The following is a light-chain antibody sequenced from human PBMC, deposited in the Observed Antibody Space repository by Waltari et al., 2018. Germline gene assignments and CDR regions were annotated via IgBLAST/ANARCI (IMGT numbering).Light chain of an antibody. CDR2: GNN. V-gene: IGLV1-40*01. Sequence: QSVLTQPHSVSGAPGQRVTIPCTGSSSNSGAASAVHWYQQLPGTAPKLLIYGNNNRPSGVPDRFSASMSGTSASLAITGLQAEDEADYYCQSYDSSLSGWVFGGRTKLTVL. CDR1: SSNSGAASA. J-gene: IGLJ3*02. CDR3: QSYDSSLSGWV.